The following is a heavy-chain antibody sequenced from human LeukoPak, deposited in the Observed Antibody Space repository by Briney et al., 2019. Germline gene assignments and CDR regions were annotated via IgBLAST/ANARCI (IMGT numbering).Heavy chain of an antibody. V-gene: IGHV4-38-2*01. D-gene: IGHD4-11*01. J-gene: IGHJ5*02. CDR1: AYSISSGYY. CDR3: ARHDFYSNYPHNWFDP. Sequence: SETLSLTCAVSAYSISSGYYCGWIRQPPGKGLEWIGSFYHSGSTYYIPSLKSRVTISVDTSKNQFSLKLSSVTAADTAVYYCARHDFYSNYPHNWFDPWGQGTLVTVSS. CDR2: FYHSGST.